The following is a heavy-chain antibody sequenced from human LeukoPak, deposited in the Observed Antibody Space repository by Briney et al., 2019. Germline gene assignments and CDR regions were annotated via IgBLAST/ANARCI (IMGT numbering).Heavy chain of an antibody. CDR2: IYYSGST. CDR3: ARGKGGIGVAGTTVLDY. CDR1: GGSISSYY. J-gene: IGHJ4*02. Sequence: PSETLSLTCTVSGGSISSYYWSWIRQPPGKGLEWIGYIYYSGSTNYNPSLKSRVTISVDTSKNQFSLKLSSVTAADTAVYYCARGKGGIGVAGTTVLDYWGQGTLVIVSS. D-gene: IGHD6-19*01. V-gene: IGHV4-59*01.